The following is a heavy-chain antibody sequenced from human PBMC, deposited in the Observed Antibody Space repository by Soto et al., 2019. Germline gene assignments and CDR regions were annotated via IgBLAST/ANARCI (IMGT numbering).Heavy chain of an antibody. V-gene: IGHV1-18*01. CDR3: ARADVLRYFDACDY. CDR1: GYTFTSSG. D-gene: IGHD3-9*01. CDR2: ISAYNGNT. Sequence: GASVKVSCTASGYTFTSSGISWVRQAPGQGLEWMGWISAYNGNTNYAQKLQGRVTMTTDTSTSTAYMELRSLRSDDTAVYYCARADVLRYFDACDYWGQGTLVTVSS. J-gene: IGHJ4*02.